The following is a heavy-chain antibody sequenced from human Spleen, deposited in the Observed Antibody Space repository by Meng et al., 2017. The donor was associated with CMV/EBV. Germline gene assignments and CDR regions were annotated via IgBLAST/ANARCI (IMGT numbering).Heavy chain of an antibody. CDR3: ASPVDTAMTFDY. J-gene: IGHJ4*02. V-gene: IGHV1-69*02. CDR1: GGTFSSYT. D-gene: IGHD5-18*01. Sequence: SVKVSCKASGGTFSSYTISWVRQAPGQGLEWMGRIIPILGIANYAQKFQDRVAITADTSTSTAYMELSSLRSEDTAIYYCASPVDTAMTFDYWGQGTLVTVSS. CDR2: IIPILGIA.